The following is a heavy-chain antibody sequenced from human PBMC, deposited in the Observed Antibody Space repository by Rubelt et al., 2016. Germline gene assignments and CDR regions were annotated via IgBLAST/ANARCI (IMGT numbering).Heavy chain of an antibody. V-gene: IGHV3-48*04. D-gene: IGHD1-26*01. CDR2: ISSSSSTI. CDR3: ARDGGSYLPWYFDL. J-gene: IGHJ2*01. CDR1: GFAFNYYS. Sequence: EVHLVESGGGLVQPGGSLRLSCAASGFAFNYYSMNWVRQAPGKGLEWVSYISSSSSTIYYADSVKGRFTISRDNAKNSLYLQMNSLRAEDTAVYYCARDGGSYLPWYFDLWGRGTLVTVSS.